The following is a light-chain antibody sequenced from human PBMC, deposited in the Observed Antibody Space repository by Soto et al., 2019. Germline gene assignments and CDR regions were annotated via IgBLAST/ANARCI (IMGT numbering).Light chain of an antibody. CDR1: SSDVGGYDY. V-gene: IGLV2-8*01. CDR3: SSYAGNTKGV. Sequence: QSVLTQPPSASGSPGQSVTISCTGTSSDVGGYDYVSWYQQHPGKAPKLMIFEVSKRPSGVPDRFSGSKSGNTASLTVSGLQAEDGADYYCSSYAGNTKGVFGTGTKVTVL. CDR2: EVS. J-gene: IGLJ1*01.